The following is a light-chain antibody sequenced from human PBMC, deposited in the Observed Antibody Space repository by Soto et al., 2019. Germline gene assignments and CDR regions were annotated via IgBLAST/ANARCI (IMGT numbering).Light chain of an antibody. CDR1: QSISSY. V-gene: IGKV1-39*01. CDR2: AAS. Sequence: DIQMTQSPSSLSASVGDRVTITCRASQSISSYLNWYQQKPGKAPKLLIYAASSLQSGLPSRVSGSGSGTDFTLTISSLQPEDFATYYCQQSYSTPHTFGRGTKLEIK. CDR3: QQSYSTPHT. J-gene: IGKJ2*01.